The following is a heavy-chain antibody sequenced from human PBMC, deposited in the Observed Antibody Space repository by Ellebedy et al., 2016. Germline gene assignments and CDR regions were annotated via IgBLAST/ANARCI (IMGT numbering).Heavy chain of an antibody. CDR1: GFTFSSYG. J-gene: IGHJ4*02. CDR3: TRLVDSSSSRYD. D-gene: IGHD6-6*01. CDR2: IWYDGSNK. V-gene: IGHV3-33*01. Sequence: GGSLRLSCAASGFTFSSYGLHGVRQAPGKGLEWVAVIWYDGSNKYYADSVKGRFTISRDNSKNTLYLQMNSLRAEETAVYYCTRLVDSSSSRYDWGQGTLVTVSS.